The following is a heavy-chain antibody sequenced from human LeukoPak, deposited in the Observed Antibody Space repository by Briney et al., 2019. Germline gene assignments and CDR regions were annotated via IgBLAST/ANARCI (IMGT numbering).Heavy chain of an antibody. J-gene: IGHJ3*02. CDR2: IYYSGST. CDR3: NGHGRGFVFDI. D-gene: IGHD1-26*01. Sequence: GSLRLSCAASGFTFSSYGMSWVRQAPGKGLEWIGSIYYSGSTYYNPSLKSRVTISVDTSKNQFSLKLSSVTAADTAVYYCNGHGRGFVFDIWGQGTMVTVSS. V-gene: IGHV4-38-2*01. CDR1: GFTFSSYG.